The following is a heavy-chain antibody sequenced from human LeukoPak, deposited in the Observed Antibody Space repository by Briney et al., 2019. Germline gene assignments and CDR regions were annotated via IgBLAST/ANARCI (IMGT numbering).Heavy chain of an antibody. V-gene: IGHV3-66*01. D-gene: IGHD4-17*01. CDR2: IYSCGTT. J-gene: IGHJ4*02. CDR3: ASKLTSGY. Sequence: GGSLRLSCVVSGFTVTSNYMSWVRQAPGKGLEWVSVIYSCGTTNYADSVKGRFTVYRDNSKNTLYLQMNSLRAEDTAVYYCASKLTSGYWGQGTLVTVSS. CDR1: GFTVTSNY.